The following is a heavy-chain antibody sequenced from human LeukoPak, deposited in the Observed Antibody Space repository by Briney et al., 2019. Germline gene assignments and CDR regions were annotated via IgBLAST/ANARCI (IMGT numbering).Heavy chain of an antibody. CDR2: INHSGST. Sequence: PSETLSLTCAVYGGSFSGYYWSWIRQPPGKGLEWIGEINHSGSTNYNPSLKSRVTISVDTSKNQFSLKLSSVTAADTAVYYCARGQGAIAAAGTRWFDPWGQGTLVTVPS. CDR1: GGSFSGYY. CDR3: ARGQGAIAAAGTRWFDP. J-gene: IGHJ5*02. D-gene: IGHD6-13*01. V-gene: IGHV4-34*01.